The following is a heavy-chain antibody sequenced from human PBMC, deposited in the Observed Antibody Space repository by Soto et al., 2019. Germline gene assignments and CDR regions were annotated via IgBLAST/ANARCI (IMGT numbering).Heavy chain of an antibody. CDR2: INGDGSAT. J-gene: IGHJ5*02. V-gene: IGHV3-74*01. CDR1: GFAFSHYW. CDR3: VRSDWFDP. Sequence: EVQLVESGGGLVQPGGSLRLSCTASGFAFSHYWMHWVRQAPGKGLMWVSRINGDGSATTYADSVKGRFTISRDNAKNTLYLQMNSLRAEDTAVYYCVRSDWFDPWGQGTRVTVSS.